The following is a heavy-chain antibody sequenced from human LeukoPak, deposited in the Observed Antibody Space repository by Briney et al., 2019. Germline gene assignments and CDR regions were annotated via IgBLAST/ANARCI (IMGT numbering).Heavy chain of an antibody. V-gene: IGHV4-34*01. Sequence: PLETLSLTCAVYGGSFSGYYWSWIRQPPGKGLEWIGEINHSGSTNYDPSLKSRVTISVDTSKNQFSLKLSSVTAADTAVYYCARARFWVAATREFDYWGQGTLVTVSS. CDR2: INHSGST. CDR1: GGSFSGYY. J-gene: IGHJ4*02. D-gene: IGHD2-15*01. CDR3: ARARFWVAATREFDY.